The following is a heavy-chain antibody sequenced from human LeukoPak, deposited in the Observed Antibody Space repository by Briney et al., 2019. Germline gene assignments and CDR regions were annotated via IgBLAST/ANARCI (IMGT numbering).Heavy chain of an antibody. D-gene: IGHD2-8*01. CDR1: GYSFTSGHY. CDR3: ATSNDAKIAPFDH. J-gene: IGHJ4*02. CDR2: VNTKGET. V-gene: IGHV4-38-2*01. Sequence: PSETLSLTCSVSGYSFTSGHYWGWIRQPPGKGLEWIGCVNTKGETNYNPSLKSRVITSVDTSKSQFSLRLTSVTAADTAVYYCATSNDAKIAPFDHWGQGALVTVSS.